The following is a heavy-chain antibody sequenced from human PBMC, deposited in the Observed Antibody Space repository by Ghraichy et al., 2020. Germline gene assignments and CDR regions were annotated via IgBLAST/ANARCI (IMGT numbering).Heavy chain of an antibody. D-gene: IGHD6-19*01. CDR2: IYPGDSDT. V-gene: IGHV5-51*01. Sequence: GESLNISCKGSGYSFTSYWIGWVRQMPGKGLEWMGIIYPGDSDTRYSPSFQGQVTISADKSISTAYLQWSSLKASDTAMYYFARSPFSSGWYIDYWGQGTLVTVSS. CDR1: GYSFTSYW. CDR3: ARSPFSSGWYIDY. J-gene: IGHJ4*02.